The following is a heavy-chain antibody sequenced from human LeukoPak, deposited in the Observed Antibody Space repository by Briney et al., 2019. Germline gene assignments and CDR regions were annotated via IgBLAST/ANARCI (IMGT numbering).Heavy chain of an antibody. Sequence: SGKVSCKASGVTLRRYALLCVRQAPGDRLEWMGGIIHIFGTANYAQKFQGRVTITADKSTSTAYMELSSLRTDDTAVYYCARGRGVISVFDPWGQGTLVTVSS. V-gene: IGHV1-69*06. J-gene: IGHJ5*02. D-gene: IGHD3-10*01. CDR2: IIHIFGTA. CDR1: GVTLRRYA. CDR3: ARGRGVISVFDP.